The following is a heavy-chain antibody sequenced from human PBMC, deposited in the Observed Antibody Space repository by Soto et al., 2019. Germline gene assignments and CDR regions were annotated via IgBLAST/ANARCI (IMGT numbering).Heavy chain of an antibody. D-gene: IGHD3-22*01. CDR2: IYSSGAT. Sequence: QVQLQESGPGLVKPSQTLSLTCTVSGGFIRSGDYYWSWIRQPPGKGLEWIGHIYSSGATYYNPSLQSRVIISLHTSKNQLSLKLSSVTAADTAVYYCARVKYYDSSGYLGAWYFDLWGRGTLVSVSS. J-gene: IGHJ2*01. V-gene: IGHV4-30-4*01. CDR1: GGFIRSGDYY. CDR3: ARVKYYDSSGYLGAWYFDL.